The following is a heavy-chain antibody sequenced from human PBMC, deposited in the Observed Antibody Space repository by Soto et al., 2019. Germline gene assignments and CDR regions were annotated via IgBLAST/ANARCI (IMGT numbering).Heavy chain of an antibody. J-gene: IGHJ5*02. CDR3: ARRRIPDYDFWSGYGRGGNWFDP. D-gene: IGHD3-3*01. CDR2: MNPNSGNT. V-gene: IGHV1-8*01. CDR1: GYTFTSYD. Sequence: ASVKVSCKASGYTFTSYDINWVRQATGQGLEWMGWMNPNSGNTGYAQKFQGRVTMTRNTSISTAYMELSSLRSEDTAVYYCARRRIPDYDFWSGYGRGGNWFDPWGQGTLVTVSS.